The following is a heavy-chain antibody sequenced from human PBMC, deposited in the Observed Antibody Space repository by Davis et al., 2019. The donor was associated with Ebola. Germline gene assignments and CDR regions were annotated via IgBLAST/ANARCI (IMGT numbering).Heavy chain of an antibody. D-gene: IGHD2-21*02. Sequence: PSETLSLTCSVSDASISAHYWNWFRQPPGKGLEWIGFIPGSGRTSYNPSLMSRVTISVHASRNQFSLSLRSVTAADTAMYFCSRFGDGAYWGQGTLVTVSS. V-gene: IGHV4-59*11. CDR2: IPGSGRT. CDR3: SRFGDGAY. J-gene: IGHJ4*02. CDR1: DASISAHY.